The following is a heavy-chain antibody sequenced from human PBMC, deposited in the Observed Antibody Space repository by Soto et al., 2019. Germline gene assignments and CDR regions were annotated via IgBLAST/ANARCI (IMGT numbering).Heavy chain of an antibody. D-gene: IGHD3-10*01. CDR1: GASMGRYY. J-gene: IGHJ4*02. V-gene: IGHV4-59*01. Sequence: SETLSLTCTVSGASMGRYYWSWIRQSPGKGLEWIGYITDTETTNYSPSLRSRVTISLEASKTQFSLTLSSVTAADTAVYYCARVDYYGAGTYLFDYWGPGTLVTVSS. CDR3: ARVDYYGAGTYLFDY. CDR2: ITDTETT.